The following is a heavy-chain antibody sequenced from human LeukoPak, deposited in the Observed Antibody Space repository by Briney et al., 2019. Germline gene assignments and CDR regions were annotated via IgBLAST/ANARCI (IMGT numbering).Heavy chain of an antibody. V-gene: IGHV1-46*01. Sequence: ASVKVSCKASGYTFTSYYMHWVRQAPGQGLEWMGIINPSGGSTSYAQKFQGRVTMTRDTSTSTVYMELSSLRSEDAAVYYCARDKSHCRGGSCYSRRYFDYWGQGTLVTVSS. D-gene: IGHD2-15*01. CDR1: GYTFTSYY. J-gene: IGHJ4*02. CDR3: ARDKSHCRGGSCYSRRYFDY. CDR2: INPSGGST.